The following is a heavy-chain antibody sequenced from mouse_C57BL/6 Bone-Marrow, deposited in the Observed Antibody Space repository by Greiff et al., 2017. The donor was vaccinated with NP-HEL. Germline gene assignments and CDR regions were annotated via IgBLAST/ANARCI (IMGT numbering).Heavy chain of an antibody. Sequence: EVQGVESGGGLVKPGGSLKLSCAASVFTFSSYAMSWVRQTPEKRLEWVATISDGGSYTYYPDNVKGRFTISRDNAKNNLYLQMSHLKSEDTAMYYCAREREWLLVFAYWGQGTLVTVSA. J-gene: IGHJ3*01. V-gene: IGHV5-4*01. CDR1: VFTFSSYA. CDR2: ISDGGSYT. D-gene: IGHD2-3*01. CDR3: AREREWLLVFAY.